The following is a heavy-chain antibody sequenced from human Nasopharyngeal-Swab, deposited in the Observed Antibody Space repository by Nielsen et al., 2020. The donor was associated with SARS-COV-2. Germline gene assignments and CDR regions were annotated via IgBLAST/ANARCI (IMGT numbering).Heavy chain of an antibody. CDR3: ARGGYSYGYHGMDV. Sequence: GESLKISCAASGFTFSDYYMSWIRQAPGKGLEWVSYISSSSSYTNYADSVKGRFTISRDNAKNSLCLQMNSLRAEDTAVYYCARGGYSYGYHGMDVWGQGTTVTVSS. CDR1: GFTFSDYY. J-gene: IGHJ6*02. D-gene: IGHD5-18*01. V-gene: IGHV3-11*03. CDR2: ISSSSSYT.